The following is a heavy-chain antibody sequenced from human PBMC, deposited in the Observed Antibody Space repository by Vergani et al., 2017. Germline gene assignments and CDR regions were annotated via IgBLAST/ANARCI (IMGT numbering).Heavy chain of an antibody. CDR2: ISSSSSTI. J-gene: IGHJ6*02. Sequence: VQLVESGGGLVQPGRSLRLSCTASGFTFSSYSMNWVRQAPGKGLEWVSYISSSSSTIYYADSVKGRFTISRDNAKNSLYLQMNSLRAEDTAVYYCARIEGSSYYYYGMDVWGQGTTVTVSS. CDR1: GFTFSSYS. D-gene: IGHD6-6*01. V-gene: IGHV3-48*01. CDR3: ARIEGSSYYYYGMDV.